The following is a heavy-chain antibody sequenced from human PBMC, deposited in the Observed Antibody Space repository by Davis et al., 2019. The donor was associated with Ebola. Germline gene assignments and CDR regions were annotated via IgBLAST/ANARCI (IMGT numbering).Heavy chain of an antibody. Sequence: APVKVSCKASGYTFTSYGISWVRQAPGQGLEWMGWISAYNGNTNYAQKLQGRVTMTTDTSTSTAYMELRSLRSDDTAVYYCARDFSDFWSGYPDPWGQGTLVTVSS. CDR1: GYTFTSYG. V-gene: IGHV1-18*01. D-gene: IGHD3-3*01. CDR2: ISAYNGNT. J-gene: IGHJ5*02. CDR3: ARDFSDFWSGYPDP.